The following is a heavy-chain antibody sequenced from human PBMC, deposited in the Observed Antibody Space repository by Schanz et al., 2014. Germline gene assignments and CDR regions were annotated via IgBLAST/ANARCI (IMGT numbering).Heavy chain of an antibody. CDR1: GGSVSSGGDY. D-gene: IGHD4-17*01. J-gene: IGHJ3*02. CDR2: ISYSGST. CDR3: ARDRGHGDLPGDI. V-gene: IGHV4-31*03. Sequence: QVQLQESGPGLVKPSQTLSLTCTVSGGSVSSGGDYWSWIRQHPGKGLEWIGFISYSGSTYYNPSRKSRVTISVDTSKNQFSLNLSAATAADTAVYYCARDRGHGDLPGDIWGQGTRVTVSS.